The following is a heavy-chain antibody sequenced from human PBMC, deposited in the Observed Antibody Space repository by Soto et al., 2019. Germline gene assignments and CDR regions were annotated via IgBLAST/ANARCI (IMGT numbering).Heavy chain of an antibody. CDR3: ARVFYHGSSGYGMDD. CDR1: GFTFSDYW. J-gene: IGHJ6*02. D-gene: IGHD3-22*01. CDR2: INNDGSSS. V-gene: IGHV3-74*01. Sequence: QLVESGGDLVQPGGSLRLSCAASGFTFSDYWMHWVRQAPGKGLVWVSRINNDGSSSSYADSVKGRFSISRDNAKNTLFLQMNGVRAEDTAKYYCARVFYHGSSGYGMDDWGQGTTVIVSS.